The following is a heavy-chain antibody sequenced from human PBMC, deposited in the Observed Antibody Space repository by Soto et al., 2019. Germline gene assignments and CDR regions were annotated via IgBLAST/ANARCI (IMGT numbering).Heavy chain of an antibody. CDR2: VNPSGGHT. CDR3: ARGGHVVVVTAALDY. D-gene: IGHD2-21*02. V-gene: IGHV1-46*01. CDR1: GDTFTDYY. J-gene: IGHJ4*02. Sequence: QVQLVQSGAEVKKPGASVKVSCKASGDTFTDYYIHWVRQAPGQGLEWMGTVNPSGGHTTYAQHFLGRMTXTXAXSXXPLYMELTSLTSEDTAVYYCARGGHVVVVTAALDYWGQGTLVTVSS.